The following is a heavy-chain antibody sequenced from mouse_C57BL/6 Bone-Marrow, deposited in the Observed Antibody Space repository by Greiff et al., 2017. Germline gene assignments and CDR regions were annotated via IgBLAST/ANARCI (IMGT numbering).Heavy chain of an antibody. CDR2: IYPGNSDT. J-gene: IGHJ3*01. CDR1: GYTFTSYW. V-gene: IGHV1-5*01. Sequence: VQLKQSGTVLARPGASVKMSCKTSGYTFTSYWMHWVKQRPGQGLEWIGAIYPGNSDTSYNQKFKGKAKLTAVTSASTAYMELSSLTNEDSAVYYCTSPYDYDGRTWFAYWGQGTLVTVSA. CDR3: TSPYDYDGRTWFAY. D-gene: IGHD2-4*01.